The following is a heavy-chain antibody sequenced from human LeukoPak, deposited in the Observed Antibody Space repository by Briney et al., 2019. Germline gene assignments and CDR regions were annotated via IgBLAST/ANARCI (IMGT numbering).Heavy chain of an antibody. CDR2: IKQDGSEK. J-gene: IGHJ3*02. CDR1: GFIFSSYW. Sequence: GGSLRLSCAASGFIFSSYWMSWVREAPGKGLEWVANIKQDGSEKYYVDSVKGRFTISRDNAKNSLYLQMNSLRVEDTAVYYCVRVGTSFDIWGQGTMVTVSS. D-gene: IGHD7-27*01. CDR3: VRVGTSFDI. V-gene: IGHV3-7*01.